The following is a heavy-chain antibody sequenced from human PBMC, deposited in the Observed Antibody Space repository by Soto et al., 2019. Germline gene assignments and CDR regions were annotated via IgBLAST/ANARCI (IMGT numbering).Heavy chain of an antibody. Sequence: GGSLRLSCAASGVPFSNAWMNWVRQATGKGLEWVGRIKSKTDGGTTDYAAPVKGRFTISRDDSKNTLYLQMNSLKTEDTAVYYCTTLSITIFGVVLMDVWGQGTTVTVSS. CDR3: TTLSITIFGVVLMDV. V-gene: IGHV3-15*07. J-gene: IGHJ6*02. D-gene: IGHD3-3*01. CDR2: IKSKTDGGTT. CDR1: GVPFSNAW.